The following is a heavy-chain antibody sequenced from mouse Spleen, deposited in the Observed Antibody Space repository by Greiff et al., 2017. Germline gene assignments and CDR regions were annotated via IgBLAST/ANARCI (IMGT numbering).Heavy chain of an antibody. D-gene: IGHD1-1*01. J-gene: IGHJ4*01. CDR2: IYPGGGYT. V-gene: IGHV1-63*02. Sequence: QVQLQQSGAELVRPGTSVKISCKASGYTFTNYWLGWVKQRPGHGLEWIGDIYPGGGYTNYNEKFKGKATLTADTSSSTAYMQLSSLTSEDSAVYFCARQEVVPYYAMDYWGQGTSVTVSS. CDR3: ARQEVVPYYAMDY. CDR1: GYTFTNYW.